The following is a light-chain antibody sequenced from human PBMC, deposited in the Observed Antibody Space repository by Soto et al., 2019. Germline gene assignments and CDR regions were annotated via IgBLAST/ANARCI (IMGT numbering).Light chain of an antibody. CDR1: SSDVGGYNY. CDR3: SSYTSSYTGV. V-gene: IGLV2-14*01. J-gene: IGLJ3*02. Sequence: QSALTQPASVSGSPGQSITLSCTGTSSDVGGYNYVSWYHQHASKAPKLMIYEVSNRPSGDSNRFSGTKSGNTASQISSGLQAEDDADYYVSSYTSSYTGVFGGGTKVTVL. CDR2: EVS.